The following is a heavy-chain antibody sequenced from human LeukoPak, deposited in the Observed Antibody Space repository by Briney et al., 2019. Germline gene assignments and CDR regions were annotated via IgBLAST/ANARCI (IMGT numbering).Heavy chain of an antibody. Sequence: GGSLRLSCAASGFTFSDYYMSWIRQAPGKGLEWISYISSSSSYTNYADSVKGRFTISRDNAKNSLYLQMNSLRAEDTAVYYCARDRRVSGFDYWGRGNLDPVSS. CDR3: ARDRRVSGFDY. CDR2: ISSSSSYT. CDR1: GFTFSDYY. J-gene: IGHJ4*02. V-gene: IGHV3-11*05.